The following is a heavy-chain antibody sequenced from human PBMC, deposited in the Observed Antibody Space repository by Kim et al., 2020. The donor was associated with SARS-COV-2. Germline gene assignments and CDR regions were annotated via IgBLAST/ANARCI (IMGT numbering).Heavy chain of an antibody. V-gene: IGHV3-11*01. CDR3: ARDSARFLEWLFPSYYYYYMDV. J-gene: IGHJ6*03. CDR1: GFTFSDYY. D-gene: IGHD3-3*01. Sequence: GGSLRLSCAASGFTFSDYYMSWIRQAPGKGLEWVSYISSSGSTIYYADSVKGRFTISRDNAKNSLYLQMNSLRAEDTAVYYCARDSARFLEWLFPSYYYYYMDVWGKGTTVTVSS. CDR2: ISSSGSTI.